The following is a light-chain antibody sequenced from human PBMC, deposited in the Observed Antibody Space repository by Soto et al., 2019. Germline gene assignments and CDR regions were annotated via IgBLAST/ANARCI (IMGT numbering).Light chain of an antibody. J-gene: IGKJ4*01. V-gene: IGKV3-11*01. Sequence: EIVLTQSPGTLSLSPGERATLSCRASQSVSNNYLAWYQQKPGQAPRLLIYGASNRATGIPARFSGSGSGTDFTLTISSLEAEDFAVYYCQQRSNWPLLTFGGGTKVDIK. CDR1: QSVSNNY. CDR2: GAS. CDR3: QQRSNWPLLT.